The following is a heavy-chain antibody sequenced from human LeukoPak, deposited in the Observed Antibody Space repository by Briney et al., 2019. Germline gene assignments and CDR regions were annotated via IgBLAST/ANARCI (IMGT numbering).Heavy chain of an antibody. V-gene: IGHV4-39*07. CDR1: GGSISSSSYY. Sequence: PSETLSLTCTVSGGSISSSSYYWGWIRQPPGKGLEWIGSIYYSGSTYYNPSLKSRVTISVDTSKNQFSLKLSSVTAADTAVYYCARVGYSSRRGSWWFDPWGQGTLVTVSS. CDR3: ARVGYSSRRGSWWFDP. J-gene: IGHJ5*02. CDR2: IYYSGST. D-gene: IGHD6-13*01.